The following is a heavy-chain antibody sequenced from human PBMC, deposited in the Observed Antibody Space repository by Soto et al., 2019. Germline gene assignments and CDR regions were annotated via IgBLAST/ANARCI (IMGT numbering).Heavy chain of an antibody. CDR2: IIPIFGTA. Sequence: SVKVSLNASCGTFSSYAISWVRQAPGQGLEWMGGIIPIFGTANYAQKFQGRVTITADESTSTAYMELRSLRSEGTAVYYCARVPYYYDSSGYYYQDYWGQGTLVTVYS. D-gene: IGHD3-22*01. V-gene: IGHV1-69*13. J-gene: IGHJ4*02. CDR3: ARVPYYYDSSGYYYQDY. CDR1: CGTFSSYA.